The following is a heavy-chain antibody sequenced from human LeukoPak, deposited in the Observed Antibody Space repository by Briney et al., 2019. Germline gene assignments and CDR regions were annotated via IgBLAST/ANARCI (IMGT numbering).Heavy chain of an antibody. J-gene: IGHJ5*02. CDR2: IYSGGST. CDR3: ARAPPSSTSWGWFDP. D-gene: IGHD2-2*01. V-gene: IGHV3-53*01. CDR1: GFTVSSNY. Sequence: PGGSLRLSCAASGFTVSSNYMSWVRQAPGKGLEWVSVIYSGGSTYYADSVKGRFTISRDNSKNTLYLQMNSLRAEDTAVYYCARAPPSSTSWGWFDPWGQGTLVTVSS.